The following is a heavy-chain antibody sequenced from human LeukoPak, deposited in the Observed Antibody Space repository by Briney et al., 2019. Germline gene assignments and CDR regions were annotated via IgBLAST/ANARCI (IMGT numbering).Heavy chain of an antibody. V-gene: IGHV4-34*01. CDR2: INHSGST. CDR3: ARGVSGSYYPY. D-gene: IGHD3-10*01. CDR1: GGSFSGYY. Sequence: PSETLSLTCAVYGGSFSGYYWGWIRQSPGKGLEWIGEINHSGSTNYNPSLKSRVTISVDTSKNQFSLKLSSVTAADTAVYYCARGVSGSYYPYWGQGTLVTVSS. J-gene: IGHJ4*02.